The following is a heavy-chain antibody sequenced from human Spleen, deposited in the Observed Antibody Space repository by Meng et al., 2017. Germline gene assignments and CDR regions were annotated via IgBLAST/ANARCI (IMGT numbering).Heavy chain of an antibody. Sequence: VHLQEAGPGLAKPSGSLSPSCAVFTGSITNNNRWLWGRQPPGKGLQWPGEIYPSGTTNYNPSLKSRVTISVDTSKNQFSLLLSSVTAADTAVYYCASSVTTSDFQHWGQGTLVTVSS. D-gene: IGHD4-17*01. CDR3: ASSVTTSDFQH. CDR2: IYPSGTT. CDR1: TGSITNNNR. V-gene: IGHV4-4*02. J-gene: IGHJ1*01.